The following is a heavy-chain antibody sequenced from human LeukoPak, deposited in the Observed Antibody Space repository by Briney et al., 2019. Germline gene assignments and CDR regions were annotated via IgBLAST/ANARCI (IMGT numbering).Heavy chain of an antibody. D-gene: IGHD2-2*01. Sequence: GESLKISCKGSGYSFTSYWIGWVRQMPGKGLEWMGIIYPGDSDTRYSPSFQGQVTISADKSISTAYLQWSSLKASDTAMYYCARLHGYCSSTSCPYRDYFDHWGQGTLVTVSS. CDR2: IYPGDSDT. J-gene: IGHJ4*02. V-gene: IGHV5-51*01. CDR3: ARLHGYCSSTSCPYRDYFDH. CDR1: GYSFTSYW.